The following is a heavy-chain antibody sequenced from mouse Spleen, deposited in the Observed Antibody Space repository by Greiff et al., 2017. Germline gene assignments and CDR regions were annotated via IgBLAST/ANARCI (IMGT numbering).Heavy chain of an antibody. D-gene: IGHD1-2*01. Sequence: VQLQQSGPELVKPGDSVKISCKASGYSFTGYFMNWVMQSHGKSLEWIGRINPYNGDTFYNQKFKGKATLTVDKSSSTAHMELRSLTSEDSAVYYCARGLRLRYFDYWGQGTTLTVSS. V-gene: IGHV1-20*01. CDR1: GYSFTGYF. CDR3: ARGLRLRYFDY. J-gene: IGHJ2*01. CDR2: INPYNGDT.